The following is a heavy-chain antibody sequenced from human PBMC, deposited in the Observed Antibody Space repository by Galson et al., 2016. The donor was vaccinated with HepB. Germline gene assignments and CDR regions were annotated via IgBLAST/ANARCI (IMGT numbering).Heavy chain of an antibody. V-gene: IGHV3-53*01. D-gene: IGHD1-26*01. J-gene: IGHJ2*01. Sequence: SLRLSCAASGFTVSSNYMSWVRQAPGKGLEWVSIIYSGGNTYDADSVKGRFTISRENSKNTLYLQMNSLRVEDTAVYYCARVGGSYQLNYWYFDLWGRGTLVTVSS. CDR2: IYSGGNT. CDR3: ARVGGSYQLNYWYFDL. CDR1: GFTVSSNY.